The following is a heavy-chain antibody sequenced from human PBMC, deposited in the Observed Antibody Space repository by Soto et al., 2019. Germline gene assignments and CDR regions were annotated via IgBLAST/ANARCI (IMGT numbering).Heavy chain of an antibody. CDR1: GGSFSGYY. V-gene: IGHV4-34*01. D-gene: IGHD6-6*01. CDR2: INHSGST. J-gene: IGHJ4*02. CDR3: ARLPHAARPRHTIDY. Sequence: QVQLQQWGAGLLKPSETLSLTCAVYGGSFSGYYWSWIRQPPGKGLEWIGEINHSGSTNYNPSLKSRLTISVDTSKNQFSLKLSSVTAADTAVYYCARLPHAARPRHTIDYWGQGTLVTVSS.